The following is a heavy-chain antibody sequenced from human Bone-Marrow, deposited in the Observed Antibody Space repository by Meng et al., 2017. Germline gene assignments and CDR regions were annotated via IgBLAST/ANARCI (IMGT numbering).Heavy chain of an antibody. V-gene: IGHV3-20*04. CDR2: INWNGGST. CDR1: GFTFDDYD. J-gene: IGHJ6*02. Sequence: GESLKISCAASGFTFDDYDMSWVRQAPGKGLEWVSGINWNGGSTGYADSVKGRFTISRDNAKNSLYLQMNSLRAEDTAVYYCARAPEYYDYVWGSYRGYYYGMDVWGQGTTVTVSS. CDR3: ARAPEYYDYVWGSYRGYYYGMDV. D-gene: IGHD3-16*02.